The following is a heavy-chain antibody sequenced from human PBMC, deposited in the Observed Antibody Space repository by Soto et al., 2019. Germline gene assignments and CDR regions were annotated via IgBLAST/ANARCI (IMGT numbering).Heavy chain of an antibody. V-gene: IGHV4-39*01. Sequence: QLQLQESGPGLEEPSETLSLTCTVSGGSTGSLAYYWAWIRQPPGRGLEWIGSIYYSGSIYHNPSLKSRVTMSVDTSKNHFSLNMTSVTAADTAIYYCARQSVMNWFDPWGQGTLVTVAS. CDR2: IYYSGSI. D-gene: IGHD2-8*01. J-gene: IGHJ5*02. CDR1: GGSTGSLAYY. CDR3: ARQSVMNWFDP.